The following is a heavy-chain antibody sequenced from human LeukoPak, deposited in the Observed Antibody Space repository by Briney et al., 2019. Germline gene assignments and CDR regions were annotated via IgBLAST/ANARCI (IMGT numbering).Heavy chain of an antibody. CDR2: IKTDGSSA. CDR1: GFSFSSYW. V-gene: IGHV3-74*01. J-gene: IGHJ5*02. Sequence: GGSLRLSCAASGFSFSSYWMHWVRQAPGKGLVWVSRIKTDGSSATYADSVKGRFTISRDNAKNTLYLQMNSLRAEDTAVYYCARGPGLPFDPWGQGTLVTVSS. CDR3: ARGPGLPFDP.